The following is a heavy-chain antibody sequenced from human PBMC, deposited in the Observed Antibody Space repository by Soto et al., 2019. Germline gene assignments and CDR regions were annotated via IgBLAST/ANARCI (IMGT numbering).Heavy chain of an antibody. CDR2: INHSVRT. CDR3: GRSWALRYFGWLQWFHYYGMDV. CDR1: ARSFSAYY. J-gene: IGHJ6*01. Sequence: SETLSLTSAADARSFSAYYWIWIRQPPGKGLDWTWEINHSVRTNYNPALKILITVAVNPSKNHSSRKLSSMTATATAVYYCGRSWALRYFGWLQWFHYYGMDVWGRGPTVTVS. D-gene: IGHD3-9*01. V-gene: IGHV4-34*01.